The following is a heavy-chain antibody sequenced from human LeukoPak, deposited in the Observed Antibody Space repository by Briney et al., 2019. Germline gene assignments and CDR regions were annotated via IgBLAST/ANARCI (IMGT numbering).Heavy chain of an antibody. CDR3: AKDLIVVVPAARANYYYYYMDV. V-gene: IGHV3-30*02. CDR1: GFTFSSYG. D-gene: IGHD2-2*01. J-gene: IGHJ6*03. CDR2: IRYDGSNK. Sequence: GGSLRLSCAASGFTFSSYGMHWVRQAPGKGLEWVAFIRYDGSNKYYADSVKGRFTISRDNSKNTLYLQMNSLRAEDTAVYYCAKDLIVVVPAARANYYYYYMDVWGKGTTVTVSS.